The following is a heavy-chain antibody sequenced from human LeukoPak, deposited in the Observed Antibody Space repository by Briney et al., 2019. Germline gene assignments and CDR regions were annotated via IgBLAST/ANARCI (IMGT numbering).Heavy chain of an antibody. J-gene: IGHJ6*02. CDR3: AKDPMIAVAGTFGFKNRNYYYYGMDV. CDR2: IRYDGSNK. V-gene: IGHV3-30*02. CDR1: GFTFSSYG. D-gene: IGHD6-19*01. Sequence: PGGSLRLSCAASGFTFSSYGMHWLSQAPGKGLEWVVFIRYDGSNKYHADSVKGRFTISRDNSKNTLYLQMNSLRAEDTAVYYCAKDPMIAVAGTFGFKNRNYYYYGMDVWGQGTTVTVSS.